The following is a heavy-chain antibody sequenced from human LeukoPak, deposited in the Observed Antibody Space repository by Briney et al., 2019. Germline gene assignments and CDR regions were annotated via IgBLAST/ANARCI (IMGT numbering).Heavy chain of an antibody. Sequence: PGGSLRLSCAASGFTFNTYTIDWVRQAPGKGLEWVSSISSSSIYIYYADSLKGRFTISRNNAKNSLYLHIDSLRAEDTAVYYCARGRVGQWLVDAFDIWGQGTMDTVSS. V-gene: IGHV3-21*01. J-gene: IGHJ3*02. CDR2: ISSSSIYI. CDR1: GFTFNTYT. CDR3: ARGRVGQWLVDAFDI. D-gene: IGHD6-19*01.